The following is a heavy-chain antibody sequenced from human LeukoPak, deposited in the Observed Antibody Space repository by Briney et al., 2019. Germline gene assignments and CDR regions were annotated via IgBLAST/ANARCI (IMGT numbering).Heavy chain of an antibody. D-gene: IGHD6-13*01. CDR1: GFTFSSYW. CDR2: IKQDGSEK. Sequence: GGSLRLSCAASGFTFSSYWMSWVRQAPGKGLEWVANIKQDGSEKYYVDSVKGRFTISRDNAKNSLYLQMNSLRAEDTAVYYCARDQRSRWYSSIMGRGGTEVPFDYWGQGTLVTVSS. V-gene: IGHV3-7*01. J-gene: IGHJ4*02. CDR3: ARDQRSRWYSSIMGRGGTEVPFDY.